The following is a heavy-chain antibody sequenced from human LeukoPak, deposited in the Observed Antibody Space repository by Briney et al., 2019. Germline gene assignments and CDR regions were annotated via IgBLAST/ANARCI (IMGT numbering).Heavy chain of an antibody. CDR2: IYNSGSKT. CDR1: GFSFSTYS. D-gene: IGHD6-19*01. Sequence: GGSLRLSCTASGFSFSTYSMTWVRQGPGKGLEWASSIYNSGSKTFYADSVKGRFTISRDNSKNTLYLQMNSLTAEDTAIYYCSKDVVPDSGWDLDYWGQGTLVTVSS. J-gene: IGHJ4*02. V-gene: IGHV3-23*05. CDR3: SKDVVPDSGWDLDY.